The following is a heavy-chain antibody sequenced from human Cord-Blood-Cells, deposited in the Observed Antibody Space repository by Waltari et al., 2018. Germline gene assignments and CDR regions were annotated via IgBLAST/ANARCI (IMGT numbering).Heavy chain of an antibody. V-gene: IGHV3-30-3*01. CDR1: GFTFSSYA. CDR2: ISYDGSNK. Sequence: QVQLVESGGGVVQPGRSLRLSCAASGFTFSSYAMHWFRQAPGKGLEWVAVISYDGSNKYYADSVKGRFTISRDNSKNTLYLQMNSLRAEDTAVYYCARGGSTSCYTQIDYWGQGTLVTVSS. CDR3: ARGGSTSCYTQIDY. D-gene: IGHD2-2*02. J-gene: IGHJ4*02.